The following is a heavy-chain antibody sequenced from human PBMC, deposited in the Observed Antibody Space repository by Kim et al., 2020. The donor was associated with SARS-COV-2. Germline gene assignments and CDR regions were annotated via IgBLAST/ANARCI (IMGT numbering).Heavy chain of an antibody. CDR2: T. CDR3: TTDRGSSGCID. J-gene: IGHJ4*02. D-gene: IGHD6-19*01. V-gene: IGHV3-15*06. Sequence: TTYTAPVEGRLTISRDDSKNTLYLQMNSLKTEDTAVYYCTTDRGSSGCIDWGQGTLVTVSS.